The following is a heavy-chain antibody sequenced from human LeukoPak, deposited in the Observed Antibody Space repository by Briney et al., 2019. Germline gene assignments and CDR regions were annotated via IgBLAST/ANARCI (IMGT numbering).Heavy chain of an antibody. CDR2: ISAYNGNT. D-gene: IGHD5-18*01. J-gene: IGHJ4*02. Sequence: ASVKVSCKASGYTFTSYGISWVRQAPGQGLEWMGWISAYNGNTNYAQKLQGRVTMTTDTSTSTAYMELRSLRSDDTAVYYCARDTFLADSYGSFYYWGQGTLVTVSS. CDR1: GYTFTSYG. CDR3: ARDTFLADSYGSFYY. V-gene: IGHV1-18*01.